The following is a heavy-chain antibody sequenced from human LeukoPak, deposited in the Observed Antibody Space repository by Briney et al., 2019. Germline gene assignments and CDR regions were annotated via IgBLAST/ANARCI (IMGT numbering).Heavy chain of an antibody. D-gene: IGHD3-22*01. CDR1: GFTLSNYE. CDR2: ISSGATTI. V-gene: IGHV3-48*03. Sequence: GGSLRLSCAASGFTLSNYEMNWVCQAPGMGLEWVSYISSGATTIYYADSVRGRFTISRDNAKNSLFLQMSNLRAEDTAVYYCARDARTHYYDSSGNYVDYWGQGTLVTVSS. J-gene: IGHJ4*02. CDR3: ARDARTHYYDSSGNYVDY.